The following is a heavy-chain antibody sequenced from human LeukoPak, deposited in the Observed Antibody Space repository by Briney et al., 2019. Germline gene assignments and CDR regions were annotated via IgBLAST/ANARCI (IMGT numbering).Heavy chain of an antibody. CDR1: GFTFSSHW. CDR3: ARERIDCTSTSCYGGGSDY. Sequence: PGGSLRLSCAASGFTFSSHWMYWVSHAPGKGLVWVSRINTDGSSTSYADSVKGRFTISRDNAKNTLHLQMNSLRAEDTAVYCCARERIDCTSTSCYGGGSDYWGQGTLVTVSS. D-gene: IGHD2-2*01. CDR2: INTDGSST. V-gene: IGHV3-74*01. J-gene: IGHJ4*02.